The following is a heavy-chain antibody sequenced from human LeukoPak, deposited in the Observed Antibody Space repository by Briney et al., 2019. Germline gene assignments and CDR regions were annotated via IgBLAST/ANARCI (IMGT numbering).Heavy chain of an antibody. V-gene: IGHV1-8*01. Sequence: ASVKDSCKASEYTFTSYDINWVRQAIGQGLEWMGWMNPNSGNTVYAQKFQGRVTMTRDTSISTAYMELSSLRSEDTAMYYCARTNYCSGGSCYSRGWFDPWGQGTLVTVSS. CDR1: EYTFTSYD. D-gene: IGHD2-15*01. CDR3: ARTNYCSGGSCYSRGWFDP. CDR2: MNPNSGNT. J-gene: IGHJ5*02.